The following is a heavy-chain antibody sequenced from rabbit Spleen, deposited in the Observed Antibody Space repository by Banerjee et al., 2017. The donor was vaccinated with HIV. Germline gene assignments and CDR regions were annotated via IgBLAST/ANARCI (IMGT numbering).Heavy chain of an antibody. J-gene: IGHJ4*01. CDR3: ARDDSYSGYEFNL. V-gene: IGHV1S45*01. CDR1: GFSFSSNYW. Sequence: QEQLEESGGDLVQPEGSLTLTCTASGFSFSSNYWICWVRQAPGKGLEWIGCIYTGSGSTYYATWAKGRFTISKASSTTVTLQMTSLTAADTATYFCARDDSYSGYEFNLWGPGTLVTVS. D-gene: IGHD1-1*01. CDR2: IYTGSGST.